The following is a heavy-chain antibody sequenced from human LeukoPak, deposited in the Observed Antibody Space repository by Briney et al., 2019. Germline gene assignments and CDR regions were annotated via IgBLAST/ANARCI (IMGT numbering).Heavy chain of an antibody. CDR3: AKDRNYYGGGSFFDY. Sequence: PGGSLRLSCAACGLTFSSYGIHWLRQAPAKGPEWVAGISYDGSNKKYADSVEGRFTISRDNSKNTLYLQMNSLRAEDTAVYYCAKDRNYYGGGSFFDYWGQGTLVTASS. J-gene: IGHJ4*02. CDR2: ISYDGSNK. D-gene: IGHD3-10*01. CDR1: GLTFSSYG. V-gene: IGHV3-30*18.